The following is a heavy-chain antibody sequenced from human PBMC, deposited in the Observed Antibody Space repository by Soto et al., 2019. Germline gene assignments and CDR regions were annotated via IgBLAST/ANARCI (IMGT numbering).Heavy chain of an antibody. CDR1: GYTFTGYY. Sequence: QVQLVQSGAEVKKPGASVKVSCKASGYTFTGYYMHWVRQAPGQGLEWMGWINPNSGGTNYAQKFQGWVTMTRDTSVGTTYREVRRVRSDDTAVYYCARGGYRLLLLGGGHWFDPWGQGTLVTVSS. J-gene: IGHJ5*02. V-gene: IGHV1-2*04. CDR3: ARGGYRLLLLGGGHWFDP. CDR2: INPNSGGT. D-gene: IGHD2-2*01.